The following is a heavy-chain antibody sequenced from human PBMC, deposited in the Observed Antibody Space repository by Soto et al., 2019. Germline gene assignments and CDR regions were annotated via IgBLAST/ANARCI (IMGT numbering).Heavy chain of an antibody. CDR3: AKDSGSYSP. CDR2: ISYDGSNK. D-gene: IGHD1-26*01. CDR1: GFTFSSYG. V-gene: IGHV3-30*18. J-gene: IGHJ5*02. Sequence: QVQLVESGGGVVQPGRSLRLSCAASGFTFSSYGMHWVRQAPGKGLEWVAVISYDGSNKYYADSVKGRFTISRDNSKNTLYLQMNSLRAEDTAVYYCAKDSGSYSPWGQGTLVTVSS.